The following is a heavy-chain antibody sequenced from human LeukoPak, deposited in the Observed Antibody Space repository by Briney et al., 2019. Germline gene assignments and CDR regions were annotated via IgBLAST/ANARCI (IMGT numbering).Heavy chain of an antibody. V-gene: IGHV3-30*18. CDR2: ISYDGSNK. CDR1: GFTFSSYG. J-gene: IGHJ6*02. CDR3: AKPLPYCSSTSCQVSQLRDYYGMDV. D-gene: IGHD2-2*01. Sequence: GGSLRLSCAASGFTFSSYGMHWVRQAPGKGLEWVAVISYDGSNKYYADSVKGRFTISRDNSKNTLYLQMNSLRAEDTAVYYCAKPLPYCSSTSCQVSQLRDYYGMDVWGQGTTVTVSS.